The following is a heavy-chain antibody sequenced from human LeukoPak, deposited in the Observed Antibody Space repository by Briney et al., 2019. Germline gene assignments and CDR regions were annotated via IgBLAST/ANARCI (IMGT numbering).Heavy chain of an antibody. CDR1: GLTFSTYS. D-gene: IGHD1-14*01. J-gene: IGHJ5*02. Sequence: GGSLRLSCGASGLTFSTYSMNWVRQAPGKGLEWVSYISSGSGTIYYADSVKGRFTISRDNAKNSLYLQMNSLRAEDTAVYYCARAAQPGFDPWGQGTLVTVSS. CDR2: ISSGSGTI. V-gene: IGHV3-48*01. CDR3: ARAAQPGFDP.